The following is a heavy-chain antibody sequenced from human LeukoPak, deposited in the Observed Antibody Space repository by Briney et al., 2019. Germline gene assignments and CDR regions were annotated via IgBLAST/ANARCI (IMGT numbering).Heavy chain of an antibody. J-gene: IGHJ4*02. CDR1: GGSFSGYY. Sequence: SETLSLTCAVYGGSFSGYYWSWIRQPPGKGLEWIGEINHSGSTNYNPSLKSRVTISVDTSKNQFSLKLNSVTAADTAVYYCAREGSAARSPYFDYWGQGTLVTVSS. D-gene: IGHD6-13*01. CDR2: INHSGST. V-gene: IGHV4-34*01. CDR3: AREGSAARSPYFDY.